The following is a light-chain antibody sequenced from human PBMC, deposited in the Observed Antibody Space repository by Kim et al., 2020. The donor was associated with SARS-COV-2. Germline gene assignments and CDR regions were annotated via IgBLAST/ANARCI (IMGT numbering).Light chain of an antibody. V-gene: IGKV1-33*01. CDR2: DAS. Sequence: DIQMTQSPSSLSASVGDRVTITCQASQDISNYLNWYQQKPGKAPKLLIYDASNLETGVPSRFSGSGSGTDFTFTISSLQPEDIATYYCQQLDTLGQGTKLEI. CDR3: QQLDT. J-gene: IGKJ2*01. CDR1: QDISNY.